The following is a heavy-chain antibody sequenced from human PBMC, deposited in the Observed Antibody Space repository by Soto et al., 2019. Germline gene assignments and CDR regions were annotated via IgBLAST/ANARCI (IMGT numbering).Heavy chain of an antibody. D-gene: IGHD3-10*01. Sequence: QVQLVQSGAEVKKPGASVKVSCKASGYTFTSYGVSWVRQAPGQGLEWMGWISAYNGNTNYAQKLQGRITMPTHTSTSTAYMELGSLRSDDTAVYYCAREGGDYYGSGSPLVAFDIWGQGTMVTVSS. CDR2: ISAYNGNT. J-gene: IGHJ3*02. CDR3: AREGGDYYGSGSPLVAFDI. V-gene: IGHV1-18*01. CDR1: GYTFTSYG.